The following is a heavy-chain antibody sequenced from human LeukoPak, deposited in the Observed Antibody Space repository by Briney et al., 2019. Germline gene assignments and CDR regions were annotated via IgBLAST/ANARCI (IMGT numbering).Heavy chain of an antibody. Sequence: GGSLRLSCAASGFTLNSYGMNWVRQAPGKGLEWVSGISASGGSTFYAESVKGRFTISRDISKNTLYLQMNSLRAEDTALYFCAKSHRIIAERPCDYWGQGTLVTVSS. CDR3: AKSHRIIAERPCDY. D-gene: IGHD1-1*01. V-gene: IGHV3-23*01. CDR2: ISASGGST. CDR1: GFTLNSYG. J-gene: IGHJ4*02.